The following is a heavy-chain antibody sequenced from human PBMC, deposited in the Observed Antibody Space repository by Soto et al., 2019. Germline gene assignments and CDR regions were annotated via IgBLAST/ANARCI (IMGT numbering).Heavy chain of an antibody. CDR3: AREGASGFGMDV. CDR1: GGSMRTYY. V-gene: IGHV4-4*07. Sequence: PSETLSLTCTVSGGSMRTYYWGWIRQPAGKPLEWIGRIYPSGTTNYNPSLKSRVTLSLDTSKNQFSPNLSSVTAADTAVYYCAREGASGFGMDVWGQGTTVTVSS. CDR2: IYPSGTT. J-gene: IGHJ6*02. D-gene: IGHD1-26*01.